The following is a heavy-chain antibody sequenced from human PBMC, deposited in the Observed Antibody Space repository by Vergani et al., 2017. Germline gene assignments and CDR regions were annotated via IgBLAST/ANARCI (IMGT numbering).Heavy chain of an antibody. V-gene: IGHV4-39*01. D-gene: IGHD2-2*01. CDR2: IYYSGST. Sequence: QLQLQESGPGLVKPSETLSLTCTVSGGSISSSSYYWGWIRQPPGKGLEWIGSIYYSGSTYYNPSLKSRVTISVDTSTNQFSLKLSSVTAADTAVYYCARRVVVVPAARGSWFDPWGQGTLVTVSS. CDR3: ARRVVVVPAARGSWFDP. J-gene: IGHJ5*02. CDR1: GGSISSSSYY.